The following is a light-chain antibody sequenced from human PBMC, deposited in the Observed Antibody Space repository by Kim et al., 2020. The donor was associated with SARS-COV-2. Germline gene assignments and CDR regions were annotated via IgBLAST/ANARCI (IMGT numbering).Light chain of an antibody. CDR2: AAS. CDR1: QSVSAN. CDR3: QQYNNWPIT. Sequence: VSPGERATLSCRASQSVSANLAWYQQTPGQAPRLLIYAASTRATGIPARFSGSGSGTDFTFTISNLQSEDFAVYYCQQYNNWPITFGQGTRLEIK. J-gene: IGKJ5*01. V-gene: IGKV3-15*01.